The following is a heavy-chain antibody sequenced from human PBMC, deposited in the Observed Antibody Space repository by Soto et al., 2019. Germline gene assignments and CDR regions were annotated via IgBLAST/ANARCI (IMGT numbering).Heavy chain of an antibody. Sequence: PGGSLRLSCTASGFSFSSYWMSWVRQAPGKGLEWVANIKEDGSEKFYVDTVKGRFTISRDNTKKSLYLQMNSLRAEDTAVYYFVRDLRRSSWYKGAFDSWGRETLVTVAS. J-gene: IGHJ4*02. CDR3: VRDLRRSSWYKGAFDS. D-gene: IGHD6-13*01. V-gene: IGHV3-7*04. CDR1: GFSFSSYW. CDR2: IKEDGSEK.